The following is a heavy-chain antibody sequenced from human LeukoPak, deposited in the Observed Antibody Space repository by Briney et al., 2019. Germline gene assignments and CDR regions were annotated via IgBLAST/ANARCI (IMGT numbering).Heavy chain of an antibody. CDR3: ARGRYGDGFAHFDY. Sequence: GASVKVSCKASGYTFTYYAMHWVRQAPGQGLQWMGWITPGGGTNYPQKFQGRVAITWDTSITTAYMDLSRLTSDDTAVYYCARGRYGDGFAHFDYWGQGALVTVSS. CDR1: GYTFTYYA. CDR2: ITPGGGT. V-gene: IGHV1-2*02. D-gene: IGHD5-24*01. J-gene: IGHJ4*02.